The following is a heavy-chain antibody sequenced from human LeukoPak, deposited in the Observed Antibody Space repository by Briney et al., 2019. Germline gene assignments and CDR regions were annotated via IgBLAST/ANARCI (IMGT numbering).Heavy chain of an antibody. V-gene: IGHV3-21*01. CDR2: ISSSSSYI. Sequence: GRSLRLSCAASGFTFDDYAMHWVRQAPGKGLEWVSSISSSSSYIYYADSVKGRFTISRDNAKNSLYLQVNSLRAEDTAVYYCARDPGPAAIYWGQGTLVTVSS. CDR3: ARDPGPAAIY. D-gene: IGHD2-2*01. J-gene: IGHJ4*02. CDR1: GFTFDDYA.